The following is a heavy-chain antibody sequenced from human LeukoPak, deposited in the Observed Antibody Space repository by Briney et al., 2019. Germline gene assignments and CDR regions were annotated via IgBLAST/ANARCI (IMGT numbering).Heavy chain of an antibody. CDR2: IKQDGSEK. D-gene: IGHD1-1*01. V-gene: IGHV3-7*01. CDR1: GFTFSSYW. Sequence: PGGSLRLSCAASGFTFSSYWMSWVRQAPGKGLEGVADIKQDGSEKYYVDSVKGRFTISRDNAKNSLYLQMNSLRAEDTAVYYCARDLAYTISTIYYYYYYMDVWSKGTTVTVSS. J-gene: IGHJ6*03. CDR3: ARDLAYTISTIYYYYYYMDV.